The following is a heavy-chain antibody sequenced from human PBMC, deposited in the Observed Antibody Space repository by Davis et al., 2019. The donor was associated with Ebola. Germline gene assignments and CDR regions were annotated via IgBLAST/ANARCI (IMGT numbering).Heavy chain of an antibody. Sequence: PGGSLRLSCAASGFTFSSFAMHWVRQAPGKGLEWVAVISYDGSNKYYADSVKGRFTISRDNSKNTLYLQMNSLRAEDTAVYYCARDLGSSWYPMIANWFDPWGQGTLVTVSS. CDR2: ISYDGSNK. V-gene: IGHV3-30-3*01. D-gene: IGHD6-13*01. J-gene: IGHJ5*02. CDR3: ARDLGSSWYPMIANWFDP. CDR1: GFTFSSFA.